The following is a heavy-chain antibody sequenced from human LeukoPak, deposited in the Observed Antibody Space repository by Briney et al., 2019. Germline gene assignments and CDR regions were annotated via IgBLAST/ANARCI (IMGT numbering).Heavy chain of an antibody. Sequence: GRSLRLSCAASGFTFSSYGKHWVRLAPGKGLEWVAVIWYDGSNKYYADSVKGRFTISRDNSKNTLYLQMNSLRAEDTAVYYCARDVVRGVIYYHYGMDVWGKGTTVTVSS. D-gene: IGHD3-10*01. CDR1: GFTFSSYG. V-gene: IGHV3-33*01. CDR2: IWYDGSNK. CDR3: ARDVVRGVIYYHYGMDV. J-gene: IGHJ6*04.